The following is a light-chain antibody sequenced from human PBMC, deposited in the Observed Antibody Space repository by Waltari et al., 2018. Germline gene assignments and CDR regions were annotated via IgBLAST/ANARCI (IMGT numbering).Light chain of an antibody. CDR1: SSDVGGYDS. CDR3: NSQSFNSIVL. V-gene: IGLV2-14*03. J-gene: IGLJ2*01. Sequence: QSALTQPASVSGSPGQSITISCTGSSSDVGGYDSLSWYQDRPGQAPKVIIYDVSNRPSGVSDRFSGSKSGNTASLTISGLQADDEADYYCNSQSFNSIVLFGGGTKVTVL. CDR2: DVS.